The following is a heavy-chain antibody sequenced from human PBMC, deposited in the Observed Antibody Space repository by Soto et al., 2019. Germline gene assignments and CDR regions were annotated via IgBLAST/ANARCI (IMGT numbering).Heavy chain of an antibody. Sequence: HPGGSLRLSCAASGFTFSSYAMHWVRQAPGKGLEWVAVISYDGSNKYCADSVKGRFTISRDNSKNTLYLQMNSLRAEDTAVYYCARNRWELTHYFDYWGQGTLVTVSS. CDR3: ARNRWELTHYFDY. D-gene: IGHD1-26*01. V-gene: IGHV3-30-3*01. CDR1: GFTFSSYA. CDR2: ISYDGSNK. J-gene: IGHJ4*02.